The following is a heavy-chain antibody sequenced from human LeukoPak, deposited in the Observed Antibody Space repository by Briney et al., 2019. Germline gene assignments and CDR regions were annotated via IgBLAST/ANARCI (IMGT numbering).Heavy chain of an antibody. CDR3: ARASGVVIYAFDI. J-gene: IGHJ3*02. Sequence: SETLSLTCTVSGGSISSYYWSWIRQPPGKGLEWIGYIYYSGSTNYNPSLKSRVTISVDTSKNQFSLKLSSVTAADTAVYYCARASGVVIYAFDIWGQGTMVTVSS. CDR2: IYYSGST. D-gene: IGHD3-22*01. V-gene: IGHV4-59*08. CDR1: GGSISSYY.